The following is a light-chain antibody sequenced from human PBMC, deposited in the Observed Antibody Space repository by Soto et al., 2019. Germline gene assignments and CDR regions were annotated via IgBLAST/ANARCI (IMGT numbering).Light chain of an antibody. CDR2: CAS. Sequence: EIVLTQSPGTLSLSPGERATLSCRASQSVRNSYLAWYQQEPGQAPRLLIYCASARASGIPDRFSGSGSGTDFTLTISRLEPGDFAVYYCQHYDSRPYSFGQGTKLEIK. J-gene: IGKJ2*03. CDR3: QHYDSRPYS. CDR1: QSVRNSY. V-gene: IGKV3-20*01.